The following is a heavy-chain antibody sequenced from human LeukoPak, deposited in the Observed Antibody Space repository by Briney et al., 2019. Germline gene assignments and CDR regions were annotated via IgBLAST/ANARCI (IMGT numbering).Heavy chain of an antibody. CDR3: ARGKGNWNYPYYYYMDV. CDR1: GYTFTSYY. Sequence: ASVKVSCKASGYTFTSYYIHWVRQAPGQGLEWMGIINPSGGSTSYAQKFQGRVTMTRDTSTSKVYMELSSQRSEDTAVYYCARGKGNWNYPYYYYMDVWGKGTTVTVSS. CDR2: INPSGGST. D-gene: IGHD1-7*01. J-gene: IGHJ6*03. V-gene: IGHV1-46*03.